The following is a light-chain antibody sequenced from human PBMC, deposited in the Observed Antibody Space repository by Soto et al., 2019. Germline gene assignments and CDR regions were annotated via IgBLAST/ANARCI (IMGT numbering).Light chain of an antibody. J-gene: IGKJ1*01. CDR1: QSVSSN. CDR3: QQYNNWPPWT. CDR2: GAS. Sequence: EIVMTQSPATLSVSQGERATLSFRASQSVSSNLAWYQQKPGQAPRLLIYGASTRATGIPARFSGSGSGTEFTLTISSLQSEDFAVYYCQQYNNWPPWTFGQGTNVDIK. V-gene: IGKV3-15*01.